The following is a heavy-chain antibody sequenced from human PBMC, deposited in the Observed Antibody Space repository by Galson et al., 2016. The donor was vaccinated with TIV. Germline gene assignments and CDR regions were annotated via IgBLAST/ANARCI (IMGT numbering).Heavy chain of an antibody. CDR2: VYYSGST. D-gene: IGHD1-26*01. V-gene: IGHV4-61*08. CDR1: GGSVSYGGYY. J-gene: IGHJ6*03. Sequence: SETLSLTCTVSGGSVSYGGYYWTWIRQPPGKGLEWIGHVYYSGSTDYNPSLKSRVTISIDKSKSQFSLKLNSVTAADTAVYFCASDKSGFETVERFYYYMDVWGKGTTVTVSS. CDR3: ASDKSGFETVERFYYYMDV.